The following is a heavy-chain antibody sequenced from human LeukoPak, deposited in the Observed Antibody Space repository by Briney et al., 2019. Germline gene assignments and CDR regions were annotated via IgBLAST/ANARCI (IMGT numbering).Heavy chain of an antibody. CDR2: IYDSGST. CDR3: ARGGVVKSVDY. D-gene: IGHD3-16*02. Sequence: PSETLSLTCTVSGGFISGHYWTWIRQPPGKGLEWIGYIYDSGSTTYNPSLKSRVTISVDTSKNQFSLKLSSVTAADTAVYYCARGGVVKSVDYWGQGTLVTVSS. J-gene: IGHJ4*02. CDR1: GGFISGHY. V-gene: IGHV4-59*11.